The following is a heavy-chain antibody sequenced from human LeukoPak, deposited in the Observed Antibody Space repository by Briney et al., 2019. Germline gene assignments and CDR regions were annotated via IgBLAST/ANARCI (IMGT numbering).Heavy chain of an antibody. V-gene: IGHV3-7*01. J-gene: IGHJ4*02. Sequence: GGSLRLSCAASGFTFSSYAMSWVRQAPGKGLEWVASINPEGSEKYSADSVKGRFTISRDNAKNSLYLQMDSLRVEDTAFYYCARDLAYSRLDYWGQGMLVTVSS. CDR3: ARDLAYSRLDY. D-gene: IGHD5-18*01. CDR1: GFTFSSYA. CDR2: INPEGSEK.